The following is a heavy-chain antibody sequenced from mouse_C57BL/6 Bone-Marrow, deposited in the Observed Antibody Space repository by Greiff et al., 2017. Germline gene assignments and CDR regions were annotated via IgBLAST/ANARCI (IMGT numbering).Heavy chain of an antibody. Sequence: VKLVESGPELVKPGASVKLSCKASGYTFTSYDINWVKQRPGPGLEWIGWLYPRDGSTKYNEKFKGKATLTVDTSSSTAYMELHSLTSEDSAVYFCARKFITTVVATDYWGQGTTLTVSS. CDR3: ARKFITTVVATDY. CDR1: GYTFTSYD. V-gene: IGHV1-85*01. J-gene: IGHJ2*01. D-gene: IGHD1-1*01. CDR2: LYPRDGST.